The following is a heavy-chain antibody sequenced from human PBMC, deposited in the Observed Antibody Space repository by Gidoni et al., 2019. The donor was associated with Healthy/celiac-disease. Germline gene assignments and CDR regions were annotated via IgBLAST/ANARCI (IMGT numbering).Heavy chain of an antibody. CDR2: IYISVST. V-gene: IGHV4-61*02. Sequence: QVQLQESGPGMVKPSQTRSLTCTVSGGSISSGSYYWRWIRQPAGKGLEWIGRIYISVSTNCNPSLKMLVTVSVDSSKHPLSLKLSSVTAADTAVYYCARGVGYGSWSYFFDYWGQGTLVTVSS. J-gene: IGHJ4*02. D-gene: IGHD3-10*01. CDR1: GGSISSGSYY. CDR3: ARGVGYGSWSYFFDY.